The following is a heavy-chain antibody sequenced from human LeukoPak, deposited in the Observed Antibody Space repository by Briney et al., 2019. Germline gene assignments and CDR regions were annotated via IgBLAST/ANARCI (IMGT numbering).Heavy chain of an antibody. V-gene: IGHV3-23*01. D-gene: IGHD2-21*02. Sequence: GGSLRLSCASSGFTFSSHEMSWVRQAPGKGLEWVAVVSRNGEATDYRGSVKGRLTISRDNSKNMVYLEMNSLRAEDTAIYYCAREMVTAQRSFDYWGQGTLVTVSS. CDR2: VSRNGEAT. CDR3: AREMVTAQRSFDY. J-gene: IGHJ4*02. CDR1: GFTFSSHE.